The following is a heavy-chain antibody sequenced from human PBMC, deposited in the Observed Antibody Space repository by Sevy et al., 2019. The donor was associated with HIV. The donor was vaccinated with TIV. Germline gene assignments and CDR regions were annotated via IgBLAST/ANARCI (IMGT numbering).Heavy chain of an antibody. CDR3: ARGGGNGWYYFDY. D-gene: IGHD6-19*01. CDR1: GGTFSSYG. Sequence: ASVKVSCKASGGTFSSYGISWVRXAPGQGLEWMGGIIPILGTVNYAQKFQGRVTITADESTKTAYMELSSLRSEDTAVYYCARGGGNGWYYFDYWGQETLVTVSS. V-gene: IGHV1-69*13. J-gene: IGHJ4*02. CDR2: IIPILGTV.